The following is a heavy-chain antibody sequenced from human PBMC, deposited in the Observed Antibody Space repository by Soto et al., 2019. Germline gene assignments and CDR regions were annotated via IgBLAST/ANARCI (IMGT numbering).Heavy chain of an antibody. J-gene: IGHJ3*02. D-gene: IGHD3-3*01. CDR1: GGSFSGYY. CDR2: INHSGST. V-gene: IGHV4-34*01. CDR3: AGFSMYYDFWRTPTSFDI. Sequence: QVQLQQWGAGLLKPSETLSLTCAVYGGSFSGYYWSWIRQPPGKGLEWIGEINHSGSTNYTPSLKSRVTISVDTSKNQFSLKLSSVTAADTAVYYCAGFSMYYDFWRTPTSFDIWGQGTMVTVSS.